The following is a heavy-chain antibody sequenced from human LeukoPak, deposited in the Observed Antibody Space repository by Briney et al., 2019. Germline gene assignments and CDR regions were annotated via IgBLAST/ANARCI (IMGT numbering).Heavy chain of an antibody. CDR2: ISSSGSTI. CDR1: GFTFSDYY. Sequence: PGGSLRLSCAASGFTFSDYYMSWIRQAPGKGLEWVSYISSSGSTIYYADSVKGRFTISRDNAKNSLYLQMNSLRVEDTAVYYCARDAPAAPYYYYYYYMDVWGKGTTVTVSS. J-gene: IGHJ6*03. D-gene: IGHD2-2*01. CDR3: ARDAPAAPYYYYYYYMDV. V-gene: IGHV3-11*01.